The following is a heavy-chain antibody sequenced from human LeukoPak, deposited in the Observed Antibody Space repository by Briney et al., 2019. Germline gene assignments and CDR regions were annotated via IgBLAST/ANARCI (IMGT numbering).Heavy chain of an antibody. Sequence: GGSLRLSCAASGFTFSSYSMNWVRQAPGKGLEWVSYISSSSSIISHADSVRGRFTISRDNAKNSLYLQMNSLRAEDTAVYYCAKESTVTPGNVNWFDTWGQGTLVTVSS. CDR2: ISSSSSII. CDR1: GFTFSSYS. CDR3: AKESTVTPGNVNWFDT. D-gene: IGHD4-17*01. V-gene: IGHV3-48*01. J-gene: IGHJ5*02.